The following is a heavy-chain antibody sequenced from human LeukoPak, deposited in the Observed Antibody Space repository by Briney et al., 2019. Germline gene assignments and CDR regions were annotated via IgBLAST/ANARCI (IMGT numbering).Heavy chain of an antibody. CDR2: ISAYNGNT. Sequence: GASVTVSCTASGYTFTSYGISWVRQAPGQGLEWRGWISAYNGNTNYAQKLQGRVTMTTDTSTSTAYMELRSLRSDDTAVYYCASAPRRGYSYGPGDPHFDYWGQGTLVTVSS. V-gene: IGHV1-18*01. J-gene: IGHJ4*02. CDR3: ASAPRRGYSYGPGDPHFDY. CDR1: GYTFTSYG. D-gene: IGHD5-18*01.